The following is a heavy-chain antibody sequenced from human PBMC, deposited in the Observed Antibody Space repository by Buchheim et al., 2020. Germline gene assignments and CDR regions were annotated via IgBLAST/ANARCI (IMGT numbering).Heavy chain of an antibody. J-gene: IGHJ6*01. V-gene: IGHV3-23*01. CDR3: TKGHYDTSGYAPSGYYGMDV. Sequence: EVQLLESGGGMVQPGGSLRLSCAASGFTFSDYAMSWVRQAPGKGLECVSAISGSGGSTYYADSVKCRFTISRVNSKNTLYLQMNRLRGEHTAIYYCTKGHYDTSGYAPSGYYGMDVWGQGTT. CDR2: ISGSGGST. D-gene: IGHD3-22*01. CDR1: GFTFSDYA.